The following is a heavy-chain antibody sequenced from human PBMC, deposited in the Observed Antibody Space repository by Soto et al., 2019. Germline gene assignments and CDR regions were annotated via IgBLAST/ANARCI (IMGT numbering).Heavy chain of an antibody. J-gene: IGHJ5*02. D-gene: IGHD6-19*01. V-gene: IGHV3-30*18. CDR3: AKDFGAWSDS. CDR1: GFAFSTYG. CDR2: RSYDGTDK. Sequence: QVHLVESGGGVVQPGRSLTISCVGSGFAFSTYGMHWVPQAPAKGLEWVALRSYDGTDKYYADSVKGRFSISRDNSKQTLSLQMDSLRPEDTAVYYCAKDFGAWSDSWGQGTLVNVSS.